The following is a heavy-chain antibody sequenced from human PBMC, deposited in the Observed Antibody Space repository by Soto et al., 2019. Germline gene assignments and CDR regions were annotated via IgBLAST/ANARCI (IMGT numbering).Heavy chain of an antibody. Sequence: QVQLVESGGGVVQPGRSLRLSCAASGFTFSSYGMHWVRQAPGKGLEWVAVIWYDGSNKYYADSVKGRFTISRDNSKNTLYLQINSLRAEDTAVYYCAREDGDLLLDYWGQGTLVTVSS. D-gene: IGHD4-17*01. CDR3: AREDGDLLLDY. V-gene: IGHV3-33*01. CDR1: GFTFSSYG. CDR2: IWYDGSNK. J-gene: IGHJ4*02.